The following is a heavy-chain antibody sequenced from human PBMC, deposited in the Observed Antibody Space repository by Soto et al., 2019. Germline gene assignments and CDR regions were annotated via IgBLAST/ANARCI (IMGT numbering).Heavy chain of an antibody. Sequence: GASVKVSCKASGYTFTSYGISWVRQAPGQGLEWMGWISAYNGNTNYEQKLQGRVTMTTDTSTSTAYMELMSLRSDDTAVYYCARERGYDYIWGSYRYEKAPGDWFDPWGQGTLVTVSS. V-gene: IGHV1-18*01. CDR2: ISAYNGNT. CDR1: GYTFTSYG. D-gene: IGHD3-16*02. CDR3: ARERGYDYIWGSYRYEKAPGDWFDP. J-gene: IGHJ5*02.